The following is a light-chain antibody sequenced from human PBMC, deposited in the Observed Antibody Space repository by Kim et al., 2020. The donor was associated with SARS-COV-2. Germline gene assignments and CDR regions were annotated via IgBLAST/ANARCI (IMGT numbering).Light chain of an antibody. CDR3: ETWDSNTVV. V-gene: IGLV4-60*03. J-gene: IGLJ2*01. CDR2: LEGSGSY. CDR1: SGHSSYI. Sequence: QLVLTQSSSASASLGSSVKLTCTLSSGHSSYIIAWHQQQPGKAPRYLMKLEGSGSYNKGSGVPDRFSGSSSGADRYITISNLQSEDEADYYCETWDSNTVVFGGGTQLTVL.